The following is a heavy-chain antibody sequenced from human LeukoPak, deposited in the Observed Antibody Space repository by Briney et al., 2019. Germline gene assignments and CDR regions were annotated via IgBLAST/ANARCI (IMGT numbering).Heavy chain of an antibody. V-gene: IGHV1-69*06. J-gene: IGHJ4*02. CDR1: GGTFSSYA. Sequence: SVKVSCKASGGTFSSYAISWVRQAPGQGLEWMGGIIPIFGTANYAQKFQGRVTITADKSTSTAYMELSRLRSDDTAVYYCARSWRFCSGDSCYPIDYWGQGTLVTVSS. CDR3: ARSWRFCSGDSCYPIDY. D-gene: IGHD2-15*01. CDR2: IIPIFGTA.